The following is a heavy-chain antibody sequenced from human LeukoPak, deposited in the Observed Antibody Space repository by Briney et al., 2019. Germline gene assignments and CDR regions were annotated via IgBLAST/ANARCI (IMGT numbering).Heavy chain of an antibody. J-gene: IGHJ4*02. D-gene: IGHD3-3*01. CDR2: ISWNSGSI. V-gene: IGHV3-9*01. Sequence: GGSLRLSCAASGFTFDDYAMHWVRQAPGKGLEWVSGISWNSGSIGYADSVKGRFTISRDNAKNSLYLQMNSLRAEDTAVYYCARVTRSPYYFDYWGQGTLVTVSS. CDR3: ARVTRSPYYFDY. CDR1: GFTFDDYA.